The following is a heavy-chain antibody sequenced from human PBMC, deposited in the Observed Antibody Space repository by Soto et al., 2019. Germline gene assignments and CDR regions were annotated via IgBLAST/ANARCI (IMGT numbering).Heavy chain of an antibody. CDR3: ARDSQDYDILTGYYSGWFDP. CDR2: ISAYNGNT. Sequence: QVQLVQSGAEVKKPGASVKVSCKASGYTFTSYGISWVRQAPGQGLEWMGWISAYNGNTNYAQKLQGRVTMTTDTSTSTAYMELRSLRSDDTDVYYCARDSQDYDILTGYYSGWFDPWGQGTLVTVSS. D-gene: IGHD3-9*01. CDR1: GYTFTSYG. V-gene: IGHV1-18*01. J-gene: IGHJ5*02.